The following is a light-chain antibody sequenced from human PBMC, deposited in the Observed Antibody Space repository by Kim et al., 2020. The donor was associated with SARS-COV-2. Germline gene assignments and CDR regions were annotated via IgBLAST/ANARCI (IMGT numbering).Light chain of an antibody. CDR1: SSNIGKNY. CDR2: DNN. V-gene: IGLV1-51*01. Sequence: GQKVTISCAGTSSNIGKNYVSWYQQVPGTAPKLLIYDNNQRPSGVSDRFSGSTSGTSATLDITGLQTGDEADYYCGTWDNSLTAGVFGGGTQLTVL. CDR3: GTWDNSLTAGV. J-gene: IGLJ3*02.